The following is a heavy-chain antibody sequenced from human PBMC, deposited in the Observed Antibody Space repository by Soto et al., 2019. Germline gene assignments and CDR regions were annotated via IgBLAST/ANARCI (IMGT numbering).Heavy chain of an antibody. CDR1: GFTFSSYD. CDR2: VSYDGSNK. J-gene: IGHJ4*02. Sequence: PGGSLRLSCAASGFTFSSYDMHWVRQAPGKGLEWVAVVSYDGSNKYYADSVKGRFTISRDNSKNTLYLQMNSLRAEDTAVYYCAKAFYTYCSDDSYYFFDYWGQGTLVTVSS. V-gene: IGHV3-30*18. D-gene: IGHD2-15*01. CDR3: AKAFYTYCSDDSYYFFDY.